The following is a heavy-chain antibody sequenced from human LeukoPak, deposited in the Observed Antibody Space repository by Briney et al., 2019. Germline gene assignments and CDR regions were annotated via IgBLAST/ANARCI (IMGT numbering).Heavy chain of an antibody. CDR1: GFTFSSYS. J-gene: IGHJ4*02. Sequence: GGSLRPSCAASGFTFSSYSMNWVRQAPGKGLEWVSSISSSSSYIYYADSVKGRFTISRDNAKNSLYLQMNSLRAEDTAVYYCARAKSSGWYGALGYWGQGTLVTVSS. CDR3: ARAKSSGWYGALGY. V-gene: IGHV3-21*01. CDR2: ISSSSSYI. D-gene: IGHD6-19*01.